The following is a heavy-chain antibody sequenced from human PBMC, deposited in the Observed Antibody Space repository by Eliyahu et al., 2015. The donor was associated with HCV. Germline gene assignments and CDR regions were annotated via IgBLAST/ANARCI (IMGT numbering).Heavy chain of an antibody. J-gene: IGHJ4*02. V-gene: IGHV3-72*01. CDR2: TRNKANSYTT. Sequence: EVQLVESGGGLVQPGGSLXLSCAASGFTFNXHYMDWVRQAPGKGXEWVGRTRNKANSYTTEYAASVKGRFTISRDDSKNSLYLQMNSLKTEDTAVYYCAREGSSWDTAVLDYWGQGTLVTVSS. D-gene: IGHD6-13*01. CDR1: GFTFNXHY. CDR3: AREGSSWDTAVLDY.